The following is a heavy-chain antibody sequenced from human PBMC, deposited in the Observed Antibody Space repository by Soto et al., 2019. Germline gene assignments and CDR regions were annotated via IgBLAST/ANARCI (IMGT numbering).Heavy chain of an antibody. D-gene: IGHD2-15*01. V-gene: IGHV1-69*01. CDR3: AREPGYCSGGSCSYYYYYYGMDV. CDR2: IIPIFGTA. J-gene: IGHJ6*02. Sequence: QVQLVQSGAGVKKPGSSVKVSCKASGGTFSSYAISWVLQAPGQGLEWMGGIIPIFGTANYAQKFQGRVTITADESTSTAYMELSSLRSEDTAVYYCAREPGYCSGGSCSYYYYYYGMDVWGQGTTVTVSS. CDR1: GGTFSSYA.